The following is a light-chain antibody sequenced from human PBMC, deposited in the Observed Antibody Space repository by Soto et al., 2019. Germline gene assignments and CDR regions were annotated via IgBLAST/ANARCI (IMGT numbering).Light chain of an antibody. CDR1: QILLHSNGYNY. CDR2: LGS. V-gene: IGKV2-28*01. Sequence: DIVMTQSPLSLPVTPVDPASISFRSSQILLHSNGYNYLDWYLQKPGQSPQLLIYLGSNRASGVPDRFSGSGSGTDFTLKISRVEAEDVGVYYCMQALQTPWTFGPGPRWIS. J-gene: IGKJ1*01. CDR3: MQALQTPWT.